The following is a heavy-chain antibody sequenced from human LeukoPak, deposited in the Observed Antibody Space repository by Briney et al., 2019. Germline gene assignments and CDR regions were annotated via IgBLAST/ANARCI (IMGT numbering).Heavy chain of an antibody. CDR2: IREERGQE. D-gene: IGHD5-18*01. Sequence: GGSLRLSCVASGLTVSNHWMSWVRQAPGKGLEWVANIREERGQEYYVDSVKGRSTISKNSAKNSLYLQMNTLRVEDTAMYYCASLDTAKQPLANHWGQGTLVTVSS. CDR3: ASLDTAKQPLANH. J-gene: IGHJ5*02. V-gene: IGHV3-7*03. CDR1: GLTVSNHW.